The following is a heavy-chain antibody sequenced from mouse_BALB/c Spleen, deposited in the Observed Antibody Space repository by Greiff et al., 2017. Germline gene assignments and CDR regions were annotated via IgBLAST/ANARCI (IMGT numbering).Heavy chain of an antibody. Sequence: EVQGVESGGGLVKPGGSLKLSCAASGFAFSSYDMSWVRQTPEKRLEWVAYISSGGGSTYYPDTVKGRFTISRDNAKNTLYLQMSSLKSEDTAMYYCARQMSWFAYWGQGTLVTVS. CDR1: GFAFSSYD. CDR3: ARQMSWFAY. CDR2: ISSGGGST. V-gene: IGHV5-12-1*01. J-gene: IGHJ3*01.